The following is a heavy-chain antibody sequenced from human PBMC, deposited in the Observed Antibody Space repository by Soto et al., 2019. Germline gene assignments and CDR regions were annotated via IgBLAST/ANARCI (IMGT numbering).Heavy chain of an antibody. J-gene: IGHJ4*02. Sequence: PSETLSLTCTVSGDSISSYYWSWIRQPPGKGLEWIGYIYYSGNTDYNPSLKSRVTISVNTSKNQFSLKLSSVTAADTAVYYCAREGYDILTGYYRGFDYWGQGTLVTVSS. CDR1: GDSISSYY. CDR3: AREGYDILTGYYRGFDY. V-gene: IGHV4-59*01. D-gene: IGHD3-9*01. CDR2: IYYSGNT.